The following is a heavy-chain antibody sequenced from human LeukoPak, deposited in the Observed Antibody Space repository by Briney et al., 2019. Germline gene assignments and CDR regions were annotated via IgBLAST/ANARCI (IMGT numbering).Heavy chain of an antibody. CDR1: GFTFSSYA. Sequence: PGGSLRLSCAASGFTFSSYAMSWVRQAPGKGLEWVSAISGSGGSTYYADSVKGRFTISRDNSKSTLYLQMNSLRAEDTAVYYCAKPDDYSNYFDYWGQGTLVTVSS. V-gene: IGHV3-23*01. CDR2: ISGSGGST. CDR3: AKPDDYSNYFDY. D-gene: IGHD4-11*01. J-gene: IGHJ4*02.